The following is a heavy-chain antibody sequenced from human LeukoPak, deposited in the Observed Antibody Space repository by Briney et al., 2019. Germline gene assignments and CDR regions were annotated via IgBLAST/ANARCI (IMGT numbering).Heavy chain of an antibody. CDR2: IIPIFGIA. CDR3: ARLSTGGAYYYYYMDV. Sequence: ASVKVSCKASGGTFSSYAISWVRQAPGQGLEWMGGIIPIFGIANYAQKFQGRVTITTDESTSTAYMELSSLRSEDTAVYYCARLSTGGAYYYYYMDVWGKGTTVTVSS. V-gene: IGHV1-69*05. D-gene: IGHD2/OR15-2a*01. CDR1: GGTFSSYA. J-gene: IGHJ6*03.